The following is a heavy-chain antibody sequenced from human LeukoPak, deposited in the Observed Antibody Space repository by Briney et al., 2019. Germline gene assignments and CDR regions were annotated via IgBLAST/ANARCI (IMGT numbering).Heavy chain of an antibody. CDR3: ANLAPYYYDSSGYYHLAY. J-gene: IGHJ4*02. V-gene: IGHV3-23*01. Sequence: GGSLRLSCTASGFTFGDYAMSWFRQAPGKGLEWVSAISGSGGSTYYADSVKGRFTISRDNSKNTLYLQMNSLRAEDTAVYYCANLAPYYYDSSGYYHLAYWGQGTLVTVSS. D-gene: IGHD3-22*01. CDR1: GFTFGDYA. CDR2: ISGSGGST.